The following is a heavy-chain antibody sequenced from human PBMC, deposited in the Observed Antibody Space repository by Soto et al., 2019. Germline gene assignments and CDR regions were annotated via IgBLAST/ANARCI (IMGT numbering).Heavy chain of an antibody. J-gene: IGHJ4*02. CDR1: GGSISGYY. CDR2: IYYSGST. V-gene: IGHV4-31*03. Sequence: PSETLSLTCTVSGGSISGYYWSWIRQHPGKGLEWIGYIYYSGSTYYNPSLKSRVTISVDTSKNQFSLKLSSVTAADTAVYYCARGTAMVTPGLVDYWGQGTLVTVSS. CDR3: ARGTAMVTPGLVDY. D-gene: IGHD5-18*01.